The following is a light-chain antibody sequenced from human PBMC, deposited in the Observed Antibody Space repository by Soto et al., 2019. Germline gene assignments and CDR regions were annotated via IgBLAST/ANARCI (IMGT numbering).Light chain of an antibody. CDR1: HSINNY. V-gene: IGKV1-39*01. Sequence: QMTQSPSSLSASVGDRVIITCRADHSINNYLNWYQQKPGQVPKLLIYAASTLQSGVPSRFSGSGSGRVFTLTINSLQPEDFATYYCPQSYSTLGTFGRGTRVEI. CDR2: AAS. J-gene: IGKJ1*01. CDR3: PQSYSTLGT.